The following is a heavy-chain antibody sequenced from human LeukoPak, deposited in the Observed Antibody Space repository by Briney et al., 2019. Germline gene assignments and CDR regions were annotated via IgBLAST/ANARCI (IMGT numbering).Heavy chain of an antibody. J-gene: IGHJ5*02. CDR3: ARVQFTSDWFGP. V-gene: IGHV4-30-2*01. CDR2: IYQTGGT. CDR1: GDSISGADHS. D-gene: IGHD3-16*01. Sequence: SETLSLTCAVSGDSISGADHSWNWIRQPPGKGLEWIGYIYQTGGTYYNPSFKSRVTMSVDRSSDQFSLNLRSATAADTAVYFCARVQFTSDWFGPWSQGILVTVSS.